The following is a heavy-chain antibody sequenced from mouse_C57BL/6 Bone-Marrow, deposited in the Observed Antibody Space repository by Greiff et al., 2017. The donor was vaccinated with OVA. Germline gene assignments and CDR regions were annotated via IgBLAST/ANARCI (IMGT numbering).Heavy chain of an antibody. V-gene: IGHV14-4*01. CDR1: GFNIKDDY. CDR2: IDPENGDT. Sequence: VQLKESGAELVRPGASVKLSCTASGFNIKDDYMHWVKQRPEQGLEWIGWIDPENGDTEYASKFQGKATITADTSSNTAYLQLSSLTSEDTAVYYCTSYGNFDYWGQGTTRIVSS. J-gene: IGHJ2*01. D-gene: IGHD2-1*01. CDR3: TSYGNFDY.